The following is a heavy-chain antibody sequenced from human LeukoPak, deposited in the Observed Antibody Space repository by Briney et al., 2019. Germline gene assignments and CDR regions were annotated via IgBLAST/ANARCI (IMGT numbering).Heavy chain of an antibody. D-gene: IGHD3-22*01. V-gene: IGHV1-69*05. Sequence: SVKVSCKASGYTFTSYYMHWVRQAPGQGLEWMGGIIPIFGTANYAQKFQGRVTITTDESTSTAYMELSSLRSEDTAVYYCARTGSYYDSSGYYSWGQGTLVTVSS. CDR2: IIPIFGTA. J-gene: IGHJ4*02. CDR1: GYTFTSYY. CDR3: ARTGSYYDSSGYYS.